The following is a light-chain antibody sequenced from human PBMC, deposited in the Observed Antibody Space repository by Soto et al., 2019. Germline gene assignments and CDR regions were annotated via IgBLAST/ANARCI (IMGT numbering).Light chain of an antibody. CDR3: CSYEDNFSYV. CDR1: NSDVGRYNF. V-gene: IGLV2-11*01. Sequence: QSVLTQPRSVSGSPGQSVTISCTGTNSDVGRYNFVSWYQQHPGKAPKLMVYNVTERASGVPDRFSGSKSANTASLTISGLQAEDEADYSCCSYEDNFSYVFGTGTKVTVL. CDR2: NVT. J-gene: IGLJ1*01.